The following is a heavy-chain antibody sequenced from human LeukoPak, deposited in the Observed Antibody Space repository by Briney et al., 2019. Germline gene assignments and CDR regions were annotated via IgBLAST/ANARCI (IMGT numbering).Heavy chain of an antibody. J-gene: IGHJ6*03. CDR1: GFTFSSYG. CDR3: AKDLDGSYYYYYMDV. Sequence: TGGSLRLSCAASGFTFSSYGMHWVRQAPGKGLEWVAVISYDGSNKYYADSVKGRFTISRDNSKNTLYLQMNSLRAEDTAVYYCAKDLDGSYYYYYMDVWGKGTTVTVSS. D-gene: IGHD2-15*01. V-gene: IGHV3-30*18. CDR2: ISYDGSNK.